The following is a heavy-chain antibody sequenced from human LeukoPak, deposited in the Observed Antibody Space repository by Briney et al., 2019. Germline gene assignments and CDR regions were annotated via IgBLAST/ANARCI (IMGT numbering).Heavy chain of an antibody. D-gene: IGHD3-22*01. J-gene: IGHJ4*02. CDR2: INPSGGST. CDR3: ARDQTYYDSSGYYPYYFDY. V-gene: IGHV1-46*01. Sequence: ASVKVSCKASGYTFTSYYMHWVRQAPGQGLEWMGIINPSGGSTNYAQKLQGRVTMTTDTSTSTAYMELRSLRSDDTAVYYCARDQTYYDSSGYYPYYFDYWGQGTLVTVSS. CDR1: GYTFTSYY.